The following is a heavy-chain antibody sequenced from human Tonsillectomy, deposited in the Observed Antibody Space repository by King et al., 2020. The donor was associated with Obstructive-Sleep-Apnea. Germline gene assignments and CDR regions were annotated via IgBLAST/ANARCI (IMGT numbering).Heavy chain of an antibody. CDR2: IKQDGSEK. CDR3: ASTYYYDTSGYYLGGFDY. D-gene: IGHD3-22*01. V-gene: IGHV3-7*03. Sequence: QLVQSGGGLVQPGGSLRLSCAASEFTFSSYWMSWVRQAPGKGLQWVANIKQDGSEKYYVDSVKGRFTISRDNTKNSLYLQMNSLRAEDTAVYYCASTYYYDTSGYYLGGFDYWGQGTLVTVSS. CDR1: EFTFSSYW. J-gene: IGHJ4*02.